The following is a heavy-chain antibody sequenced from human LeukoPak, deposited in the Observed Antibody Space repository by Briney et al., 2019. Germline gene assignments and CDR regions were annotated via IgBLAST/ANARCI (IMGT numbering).Heavy chain of an antibody. CDR1: GYTFTSYY. V-gene: IGHV1-46*01. CDR3: ARDSPGQQWLVQVIDY. J-gene: IGHJ4*02. CDR2: INPSGGST. D-gene: IGHD6-19*01. Sequence: ASVKVSCKASGYTFTSYYMHWVRQVPGQGLEWMGIINPSGGSTSYAQKFQGRVTMTRDTSTSTVYMELSSLRSEDMAVYYCARDSPGQQWLVQVIDYWGQGTLVTVSS.